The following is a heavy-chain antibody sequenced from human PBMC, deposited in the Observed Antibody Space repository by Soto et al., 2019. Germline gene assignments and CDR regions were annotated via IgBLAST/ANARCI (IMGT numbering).Heavy chain of an antibody. CDR2: FCSSGST. V-gene: IGHV4-39*07. D-gene: IGHD2-2*01. CDR3: ARVRTEYAGLDY. CDR1: ASSISSSSYY. Sequence: PSETLSLTCSGSASSISSSSYYWGWIRQPPGKGLEWIGSFCSSGSTNYNPSLESRVAISLDTSKNQFSLRLTSVTAADTAVYFCARVRTEYAGLDYWGQGTLVTVSS. J-gene: IGHJ4*02.